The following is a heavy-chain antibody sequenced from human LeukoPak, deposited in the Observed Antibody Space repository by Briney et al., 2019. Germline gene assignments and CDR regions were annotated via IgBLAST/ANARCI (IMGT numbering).Heavy chain of an antibody. Sequence: GASVKVSCKASGGTFSSYAISWARQAPGQGLEWMGGIIPIFGTANYAQKFQGRVTITADESTRTAYMELSSLRSEDTAVYYCARDTRHRYCPSPSCYRGWFDPWGQGTLVTASS. CDR1: GGTFSSYA. J-gene: IGHJ5*02. D-gene: IGHD2-2*01. CDR2: IIPIFGTA. CDR3: ARDTRHRYCPSPSCYRGWFDP. V-gene: IGHV1-69*13.